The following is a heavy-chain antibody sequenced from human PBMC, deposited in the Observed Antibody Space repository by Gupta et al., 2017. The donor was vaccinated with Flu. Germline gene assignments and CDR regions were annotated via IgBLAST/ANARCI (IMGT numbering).Heavy chain of an antibody. Sequence: EVQLLESGGGLVQPGGSLRLSCAASGFTFSRYAMSWVRQAPGKGLEWVSAISGSGGSTYYADSVKGRFTISRDNSKNMLYLQMNSLRAEDTAVYYCAKSSSLYYYDSSGYRDWGQGTLVTVSS. CDR1: GFTFSRYA. CDR3: AKSSSLYYYDSSGYRD. J-gene: IGHJ4*02. V-gene: IGHV3-23*01. D-gene: IGHD3-22*01. CDR2: ISGSGGST.